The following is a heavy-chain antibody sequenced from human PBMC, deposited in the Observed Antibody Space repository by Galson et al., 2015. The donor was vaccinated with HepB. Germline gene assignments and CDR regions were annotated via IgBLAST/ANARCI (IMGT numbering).Heavy chain of an antibody. CDR2: INQDGSKQ. V-gene: IGHV3-7*03. Sequence: SLRLSCATSGFTFSSYWMTWVRQAPGKGLEWVANINQDGSKQHYVDSVKGRFTISRDKAKNSLYLRMNSLRAEDTAVYYCAKEHWGPEYWGQGTLVTVSS. CDR1: GFTFSSYW. CDR3: AKEHWGPEY. D-gene: IGHD7-27*01. J-gene: IGHJ4*02.